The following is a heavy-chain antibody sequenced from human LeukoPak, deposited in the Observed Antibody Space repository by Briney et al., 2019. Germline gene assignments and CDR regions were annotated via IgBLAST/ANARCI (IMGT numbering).Heavy chain of an antibody. CDR1: GYTFTSYG. CDR2: ITPYNGNT. Sequence: ASVKVSCKASGYTFTSYGIIWVRQAPGQGLEWMGWITPYNGNTNYAQKLQGRVTLTTDTSTSKAYMELRSLRSDDTAVYYCAREHITIFGVEPGAFDIWGQGTMVTVSS. J-gene: IGHJ3*02. V-gene: IGHV1-18*01. CDR3: AREHITIFGVEPGAFDI. D-gene: IGHD3-3*01.